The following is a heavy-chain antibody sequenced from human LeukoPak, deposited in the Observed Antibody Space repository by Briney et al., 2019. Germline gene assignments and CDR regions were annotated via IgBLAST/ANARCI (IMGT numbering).Heavy chain of an antibody. V-gene: IGHV3-21*01. CDR3: AREAGPYTGFDY. D-gene: IGHD3-16*01. J-gene: IGHJ4*02. CDR1: GFTFSSYA. Sequence: GGSLRLSCAASGFTFSSYAMSWVRQAPGKGLEWVSFISSSSSYIYYADSVKGRFTISRDNAKNSLYLQMNSLRAEDTAVYYCAREAGPYTGFDYWGQGTLVTVSS. CDR2: ISSSSSYI.